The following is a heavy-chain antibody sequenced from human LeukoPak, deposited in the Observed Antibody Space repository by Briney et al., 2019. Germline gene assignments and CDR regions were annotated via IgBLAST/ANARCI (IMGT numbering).Heavy chain of an antibody. J-gene: IGHJ4*02. Sequence: ASVKVSCKASGYTFTSYGISWVRQDPGQGLEWMGWISAYNGNTNYAQKLQGRVTMTTDTSTSTAYMELRSLRSDDTAVYYCARGGGPTVAAAGTGDYWGQGTLVTVSS. CDR2: ISAYNGNT. CDR3: ARGGGPTVAAAGTGDY. D-gene: IGHD6-13*01. V-gene: IGHV1-18*01. CDR1: GYTFTSYG.